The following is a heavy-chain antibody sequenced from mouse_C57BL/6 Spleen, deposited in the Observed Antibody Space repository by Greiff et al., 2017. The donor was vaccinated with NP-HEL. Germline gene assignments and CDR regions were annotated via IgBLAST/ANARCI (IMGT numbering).Heavy chain of an antibody. J-gene: IGHJ4*01. D-gene: IGHD3-2*02. CDR1: GFTFSSYA. V-gene: IGHV5-9-1*02. CDR3: TRPSSGYVPYAMDY. Sequence: DVKLVESGEGLVKPGGSLKLSCAASGFTFSSYAMSWVRQTPEKRLEWVAYISSGGDYIYYADTVKGRFTIARDNARNTLYLQMSSLKSEDTAMYYGTRPSSGYVPYAMDYWGQGTSVTVSA. CDR2: ISSGGDYI.